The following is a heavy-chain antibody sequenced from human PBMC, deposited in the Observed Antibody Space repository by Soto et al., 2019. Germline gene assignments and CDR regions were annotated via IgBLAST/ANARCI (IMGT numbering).Heavy chain of an antibody. Sequence: QVQLQQWGAGLLKPSETLSLTCAVYGGSFSGYYWSWIRQPPGKGLEWIGEINHSGSTNYNPSLKSRVTISVDTSKNQFSLKLSSVTAADTAVYYCARGPGEPRLFAFGIWGQGTMVTVSS. CDR1: GGSFSGYY. CDR2: INHSGST. D-gene: IGHD3-16*01. V-gene: IGHV4-34*01. CDR3: ARGPGEPRLFAFGI. J-gene: IGHJ3*02.